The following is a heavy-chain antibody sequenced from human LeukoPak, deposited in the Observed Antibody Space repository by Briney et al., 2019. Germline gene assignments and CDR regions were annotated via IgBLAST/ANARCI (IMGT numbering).Heavy chain of an antibody. D-gene: IGHD1-26*01. V-gene: IGHV3-11*01. CDR2: ISSSGSTI. CDR1: GFTFSDYY. J-gene: IGHJ4*02. Sequence: PGGSLRLSCAASGFTFSDYYMSWIRQAPGKGLEWVSYISSSGSTIYYADSVKGRFTISRDNAKNSLYLQMNSLRAEDMALYYCAKGKGGATFYYFDYWGQGTLVTVSS. CDR3: AKGKGGATFYYFDY.